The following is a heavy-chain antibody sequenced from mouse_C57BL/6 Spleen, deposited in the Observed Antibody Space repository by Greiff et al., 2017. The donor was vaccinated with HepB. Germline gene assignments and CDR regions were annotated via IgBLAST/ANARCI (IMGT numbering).Heavy chain of an antibody. Sequence: VQLQQSGAELVRPGASVKLSCTASGFNIKDDYMHWVKQRPEQGLEWIGWIDPENGDTEYASKFQGKATITADTSSNTASLQLSSLTSEDTAVYYYTTLCGSSSYYFDYWGQGTTLTVSS. V-gene: IGHV14-4*01. CDR2: IDPENGDT. CDR1: GFNIKDDY. CDR3: TTLCGSSSYYFDY. J-gene: IGHJ2*01. D-gene: IGHD1-1*01.